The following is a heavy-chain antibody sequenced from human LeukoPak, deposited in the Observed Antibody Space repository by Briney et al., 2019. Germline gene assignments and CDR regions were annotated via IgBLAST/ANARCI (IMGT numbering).Heavy chain of an antibody. V-gene: IGHV4-30-2*01. CDR2: IYHSGST. CDR3: AREATGFDY. CDR1: GGSISSGGYY. J-gene: IGHJ4*02. D-gene: IGHD1-26*01. Sequence: SETLSLTFTVSGGSISSGGYYWSWIRQPPGKGLEWIGYIYHSGSTYYNPSLKSRVTISVDRSKNQFSLKLSSVTAADTAVYYCAREATGFDYWGQGTLVTVSS.